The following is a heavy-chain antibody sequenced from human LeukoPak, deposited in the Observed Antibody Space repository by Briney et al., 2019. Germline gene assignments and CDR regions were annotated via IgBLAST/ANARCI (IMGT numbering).Heavy chain of an antibody. CDR3: ARGRYWSDYYYFDY. CDR1: GGSITSYY. D-gene: IGHD3-3*01. CDR2: IYYSGSA. V-gene: IGHV4-59*01. J-gene: IGHJ4*02. Sequence: SETLSLTCTVSGGSITSYYWSWIRQPPGQGLERIGYIYYSGSANYNPSLKSRLTISVDTSKNQFSLKLSSVTAADTAVYYCARGRYWSDYYYFDYWGQGTLVTVSS.